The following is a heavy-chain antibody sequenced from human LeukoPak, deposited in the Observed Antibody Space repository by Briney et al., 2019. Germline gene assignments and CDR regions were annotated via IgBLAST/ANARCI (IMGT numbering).Heavy chain of an antibody. CDR2: ISSSGSTI. Sequence: GGSLRLSCAASGFTFSSYEMNWVRQAPGKGLEWVSYISSSGSTIYYADSVKGRFTISRDNAKNSLYLQMNSLRAEDTAVYYCAREKGITMVRGVIIRHYYYYYYMDVWGKGTTVTISS. V-gene: IGHV3-48*03. D-gene: IGHD3-10*01. J-gene: IGHJ6*03. CDR1: GFTFSSYE. CDR3: AREKGITMVRGVIIRHYYYYYYMDV.